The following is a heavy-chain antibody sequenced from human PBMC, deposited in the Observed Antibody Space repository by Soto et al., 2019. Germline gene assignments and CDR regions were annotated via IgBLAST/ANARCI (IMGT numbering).Heavy chain of an antibody. J-gene: IGHJ6*03. V-gene: IGHV4-59*01. CDR2: IYYSGST. CDR3: ARDSDGDYGYYYYMDV. D-gene: IGHD4-17*01. Sequence: SETLSLTCTVSGGSISSYYWSWIRQPPGKGLEWIGYIYYSGSTNYNPSLKSRVTISVDTSKNQFSLKLSSVTAADTAVYYCARDSDGDYGYYYYMDVWGKGTTVTVSS. CDR1: GGSISSYY.